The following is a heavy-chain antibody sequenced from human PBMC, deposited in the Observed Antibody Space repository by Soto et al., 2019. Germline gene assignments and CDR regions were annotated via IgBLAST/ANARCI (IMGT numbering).Heavy chain of an antibody. Sequence: EVQLVETGGGLIQPGGSLRLSCAASGFTVSSNYMSWVRQAPGKGLEWVSVLYSGGTTYYADSVKGRFTISRDNSKNTLYLHMNSVRAEDTAVYYCARSSGYNYGYYYYGMDVWGQGTTVTVSS. D-gene: IGHD5-18*01. V-gene: IGHV3-53*02. CDR3: ARSSGYNYGYYYYGMDV. CDR1: GFTVSSNY. J-gene: IGHJ6*02. CDR2: LYSGGTT.